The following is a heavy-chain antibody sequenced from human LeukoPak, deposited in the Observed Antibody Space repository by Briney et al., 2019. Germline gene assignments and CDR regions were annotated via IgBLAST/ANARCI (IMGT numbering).Heavy chain of an antibody. D-gene: IGHD3-9*01. CDR1: GYTFTDYY. Sequence: GASVKVSCKASGYTFTDYYMHWVRQAPGQGLEWMEWINPNSGGTNYAQKFLGRVTMTRDTSISTAYMELSRLKSDDTAVYYCAREYYDILTGYDPYYYMDVWGKGTTVTVSS. J-gene: IGHJ6*03. CDR3: AREYYDILTGYDPYYYMDV. CDR2: INPNSGGT. V-gene: IGHV1-2*02.